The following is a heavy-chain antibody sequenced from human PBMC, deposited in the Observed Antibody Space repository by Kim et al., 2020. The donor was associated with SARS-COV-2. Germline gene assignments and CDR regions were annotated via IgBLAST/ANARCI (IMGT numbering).Heavy chain of an antibody. Sequence: GGSLRLSCAASGFTFSSYAMSWVRQAPGKGLEWVSAISGSGGSTYYADSVKGRFTISRDNSKNTLYLQMNSLRAEDTAVYYCAKVGRGDYRYYYYGMDVWGQGTTVTVSS. D-gene: IGHD3-16*01. V-gene: IGHV3-23*01. J-gene: IGHJ6*02. CDR1: GFTFSSYA. CDR2: ISGSGGST. CDR3: AKVGRGDYRYYYYGMDV.